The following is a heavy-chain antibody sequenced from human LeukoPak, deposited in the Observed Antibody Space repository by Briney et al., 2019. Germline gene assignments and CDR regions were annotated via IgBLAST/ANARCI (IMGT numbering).Heavy chain of an antibody. J-gene: IGHJ4*02. D-gene: IGHD6-13*01. V-gene: IGHV4-61*02. CDR1: GGSISSGSYY. CDR2: IYTSGST. Sequence: SETLSLTCTVSGGSISSGSYYWSWIRQPAGKGLEWIGRIYTSGSTNYNPSLKSRVTISVDTSKNQFSLKLSSVTAADTAVYYCASQLVSSVSDYWGQGTLVTVSS. CDR3: ASQLVSSVSDY.